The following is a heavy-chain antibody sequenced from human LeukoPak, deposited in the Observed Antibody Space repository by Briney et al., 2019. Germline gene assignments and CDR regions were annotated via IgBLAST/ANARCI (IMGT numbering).Heavy chain of an antibody. J-gene: IGHJ3*02. V-gene: IGHV1-2*02. CDR1: GYTFTGYY. CDR3: ASRLQIVVVTDYDAFDI. CDR2: INPNTGVA. D-gene: IGHD2-21*02. Sequence: ASVTVSCKASGYTFTGYYMHWVRQAPGQGLEWMGWINPNTGVANYAQKFEGRATMTRDTSITTAYMELSGLRSDDTAVYYCASRLQIVVVTDYDAFDIWGQGTTVTVSS.